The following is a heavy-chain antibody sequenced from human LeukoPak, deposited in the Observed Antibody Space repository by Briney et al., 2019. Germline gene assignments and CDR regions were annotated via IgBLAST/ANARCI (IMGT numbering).Heavy chain of an antibody. CDR3: ARGGVGSSWVNFDY. V-gene: IGHV4-59*01. CDR1: GHSLSSYY. Sequence: SETLSLTYTFSGHSLSSYYGSGIRQPPGKGLEWMGYIYYIAIANYTLYIKSRVTISVEATNTQSSLTLSSVTAADTAVYYCARGGVGSSWVNFDYWGQGTLVTVSS. D-gene: IGHD6-13*01. J-gene: IGHJ4*02. CDR2: IYYIAIA.